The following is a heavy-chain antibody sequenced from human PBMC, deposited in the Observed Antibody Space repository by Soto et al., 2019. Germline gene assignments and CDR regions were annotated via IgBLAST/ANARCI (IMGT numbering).Heavy chain of an antibody. CDR2: IIPICGTA. CDR1: GCTLRSYA. CDR3: ARESLRSNLWVQASKYYYYYYGMDV. D-gene: IGHD5-18*01. J-gene: IGHJ6*02. V-gene: IGHV1-69*13. Sequence: GASVKVSCQASGCTLRSYAINWVRPAPGQGLEWMAGIIPICGTANYAQKFQGRVTITADESTSTAYMELSSLRSEDTAVYYCARESLRSNLWVQASKYYYYYYGMDVWGQGTTVTVSS.